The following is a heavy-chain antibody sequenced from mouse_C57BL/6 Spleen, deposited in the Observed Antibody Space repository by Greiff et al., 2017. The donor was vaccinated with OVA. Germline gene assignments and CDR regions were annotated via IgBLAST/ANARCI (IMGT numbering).Heavy chain of an antibody. CDR1: GYTFTGYW. D-gene: IGHD2-4*01. J-gene: IGHJ3*01. Sequence: VQLQQSGAELMKPGASVKLSCKATGYTFTGYWIEWVKQRPGHGLEWIGEILPGSGSTNYNEKFKGKATFTADTSSNTAYRQLSSLTTDDSAIYYCARKGGLYDYDAWFAYWGQGTLVTVSA. CDR3: ARKGGLYDYDAWFAY. CDR2: ILPGSGST. V-gene: IGHV1-9*01.